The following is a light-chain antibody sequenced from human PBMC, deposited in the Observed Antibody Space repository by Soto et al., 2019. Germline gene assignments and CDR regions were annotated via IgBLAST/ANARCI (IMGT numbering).Light chain of an antibody. CDR3: QQTYISPYT. V-gene: IGKV1-39*01. Sequence: DVQMTQSPSSVSASVGDRVTLTCRASQSVSDYLNWYLQKPGKAPELLIYGASTLQSGVPSRFSGSGSGTDFSLTISSLRPEDFATYYCQQTYISPYTFGQGTKLEIK. J-gene: IGKJ2*01. CDR2: GAS. CDR1: QSVSDY.